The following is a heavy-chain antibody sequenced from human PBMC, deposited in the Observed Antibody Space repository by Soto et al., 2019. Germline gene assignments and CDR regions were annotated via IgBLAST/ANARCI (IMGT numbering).Heavy chain of an antibody. CDR2: IIPICGTA. CDR3: ARTYGDYVSDGYGMDV. CDR1: GGTFSSYA. Sequence: SVKVSCKASGGTFSSYAISWVRQAPGQGLEWMGGIIPICGTANYAQKFQGRVTITADKSTSTAYMELSSLRSEDTAVYYCARTYGDYVSDGYGMDVWGQGTTVTVSS. J-gene: IGHJ6*02. V-gene: IGHV1-69*06. D-gene: IGHD4-17*01.